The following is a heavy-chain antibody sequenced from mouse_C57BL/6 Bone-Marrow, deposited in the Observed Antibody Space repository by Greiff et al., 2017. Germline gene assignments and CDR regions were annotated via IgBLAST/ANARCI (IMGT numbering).Heavy chain of an antibody. CDR2: IDPETGGT. V-gene: IGHV1-15*01. Sequence: QVQLKESGAELVRPGASVTLSCKASGYTFTDYAMHWVKQTPVHGLEWIGAIDPETGGTADNQKFKGKAILTADKSSSTAYMELRSLTSEDSAVYYCTEVIGYWGQGTTLTVSS. CDR1: GYTFTDYA. D-gene: IGHD2-14*01. J-gene: IGHJ2*01. CDR3: TEVIGY.